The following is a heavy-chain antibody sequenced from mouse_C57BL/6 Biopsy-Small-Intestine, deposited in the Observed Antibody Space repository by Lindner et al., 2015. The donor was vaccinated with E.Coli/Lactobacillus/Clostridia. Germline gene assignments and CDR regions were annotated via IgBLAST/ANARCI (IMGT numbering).Heavy chain of an antibody. CDR1: GYTFTDYY. V-gene: IGHV1-26*01. D-gene: IGHD2-2*01. Sequence: VQLQESGPELVKPGASVKISCKASGYTFTDYYMNWVKQSHGKSLEWIGNINPNNGGSNYNQKFKDKATLTVDKSSSTAYMELRSLTSEDSAVYYCARWEVTPFAYWGQGTLVTVSA. CDR3: ARWEVTPFAY. J-gene: IGHJ3*01. CDR2: INPNNGGS.